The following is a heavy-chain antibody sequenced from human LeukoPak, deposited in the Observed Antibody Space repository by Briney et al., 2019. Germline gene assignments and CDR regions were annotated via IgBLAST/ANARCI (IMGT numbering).Heavy chain of an antibody. Sequence: SETLSLTCTDSGASISSYYWTWIRQTPGKGLEWIGYMSYRGTTNYRTTNYNPSLRSRVTISEDTSQKQFSLELSSVTAADTAVYYCARGIADRYNWFDPWGQGILVTVSS. CDR1: GASISSYY. D-gene: IGHD6-13*01. CDR2: MSYRGTTNYRTT. CDR3: ARGIADRYNWFDP. V-gene: IGHV4-59*12. J-gene: IGHJ5*02.